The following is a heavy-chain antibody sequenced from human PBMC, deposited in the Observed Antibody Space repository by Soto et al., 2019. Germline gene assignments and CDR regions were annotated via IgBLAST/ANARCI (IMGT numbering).Heavy chain of an antibody. CDR3: ARATLTGTTHLPSDY. V-gene: IGHV3-21*01. J-gene: IGHJ4*02. CDR2: ISSSSSYI. D-gene: IGHD1-7*01. Sequence: EVQLVKSGGGLVKPGGSLRLSCAASGFTFSSYSMNWVRQAPGKGLEWVSSISSSSSYIYYADSVKGRFTISRDNAKNSLYLQMNSLRAEDTAVYYCARATLTGTTHLPSDYWGQGTLVTVSS. CDR1: GFTFSSYS.